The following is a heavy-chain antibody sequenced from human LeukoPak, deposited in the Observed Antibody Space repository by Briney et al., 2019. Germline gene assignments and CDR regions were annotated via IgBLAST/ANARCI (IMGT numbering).Heavy chain of an antibody. CDR3: RASITAVDY. J-gene: IGHJ4*02. V-gene: IGHV3-13*01. Sequence: PGGSLRLSCAASGLTFSSHWMHWVRQAPGKGLVWVSIIDTAGDTYYSDSVKGRFTISRENAKNSLYLQMNSLRAEDTAVYYCRASITAVDYWGQGTLVTVSS. CDR2: IDTAGDT. CDR1: GLTFSSHW.